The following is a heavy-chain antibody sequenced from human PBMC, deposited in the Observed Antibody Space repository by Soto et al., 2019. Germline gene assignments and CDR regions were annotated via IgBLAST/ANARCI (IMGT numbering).Heavy chain of an antibody. D-gene: IGHD5-12*01. Sequence: SETLSLTCSVSGVSLTSGTYYWSWIRQHPGKGLEWIGYIFYSGSTDYNPSLKSRVNMSVDTSKNQFSLKLSSVTAADTAVYYCARVTATIWDFSHDAFDIWGQGTMVTVSS. CDR3: ARVTATIWDFSHDAFDI. CDR1: GVSLTSGTYY. J-gene: IGHJ3*02. V-gene: IGHV4-31*03. CDR2: IFYSGST.